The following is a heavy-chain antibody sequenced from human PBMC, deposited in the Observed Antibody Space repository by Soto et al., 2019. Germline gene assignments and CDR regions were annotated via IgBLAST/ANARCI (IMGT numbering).Heavy chain of an antibody. V-gene: IGHV1-69*13. D-gene: IGHD3-10*01. CDR2: IIPIFGTA. CDR1: GGTFSSYA. J-gene: IGHJ3*02. Sequence: SVKVSCKASGGTFSSYAISWVRQAPGQGLEWMGGIIPIFGTANYAQKFQGRVTITADESTSTAYMELSSLRSEDTAVYYCARAYGSGSYYNNPGAFDIWGQGTMVTVSS. CDR3: ARAYGSGSYYNNPGAFDI.